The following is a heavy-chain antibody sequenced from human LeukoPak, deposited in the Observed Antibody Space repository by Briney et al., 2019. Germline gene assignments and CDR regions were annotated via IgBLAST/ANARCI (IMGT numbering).Heavy chain of an antibody. Sequence: PSETLCLTCAVSGGSFSGYYWTWIRQPPGKGLEWIGAISHSASTNYNPSRKSRVPISVETSKSQFSQKMSSVTAAGPAIYFCARGIYYDYPCTDVWGQGTSVIAPS. V-gene: IGHV4-34*01. CDR3: ARGIYYDYPCTDV. J-gene: IGHJ6*02. CDR2: ISHSAST. CDR1: GGSFSGYY.